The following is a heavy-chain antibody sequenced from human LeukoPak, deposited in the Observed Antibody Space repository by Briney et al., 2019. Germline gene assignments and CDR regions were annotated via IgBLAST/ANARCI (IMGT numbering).Heavy chain of an antibody. D-gene: IGHD3-22*01. CDR2: INHSGST. V-gene: IGHV4-4*02. CDR3: ARITYYYDSSATKEAFDI. CDR1: GGSVSSNNW. Sequence: SGTLSLTCTVSGGSVSSNNWWSWVRQPPGKGLEWIGEINHSGSTNYNPSLKSRVTISVDTSKNQFSLKLSSVTAADTAVYYCARITYYYDSSATKEAFDIWGQGTMVTVSS. J-gene: IGHJ3*02.